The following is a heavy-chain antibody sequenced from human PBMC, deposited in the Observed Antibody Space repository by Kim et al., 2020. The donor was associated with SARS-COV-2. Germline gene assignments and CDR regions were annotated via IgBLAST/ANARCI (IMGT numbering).Heavy chain of an antibody. CDR2: TYYRSKWYN. V-gene: IGHV6-1*01. D-gene: IGHD6-13*01. CDR3: ARDGLPGSRIAAAGTANPYYYYYGMDV. J-gene: IGHJ6*02. CDR1: GDSVSSNSAA. Sequence: SQTLSLTCAISGDSVSSNSAAWNWIRQSPSRGLEWLGRTYYRSKWYNDYAVSVKSRITINPDTSKNQFSLQLNSVTPEDTAVYYCARDGLPGSRIAAAGTANPYYYYYGMDVWGQGTTVTVSS.